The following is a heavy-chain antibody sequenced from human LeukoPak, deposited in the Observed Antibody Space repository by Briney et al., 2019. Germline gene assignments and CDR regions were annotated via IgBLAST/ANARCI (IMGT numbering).Heavy chain of an antibody. CDR2: INSDGSST. CDR3: GREVERGYSYGFDY. V-gene: IGHV3-74*01. D-gene: IGHD5-18*01. CDR1: GFTFSSYW. J-gene: IGHJ4*02. Sequence: PGGSLRLSCAASGFTFSSYWMHWVRQAPGKGLGWVSRINSDGSSTSYADSVKGRFTISRDNANNTLYVQMNSRRADDTAVYYWGREVERGYSYGFDYWGQGTLVTVSS.